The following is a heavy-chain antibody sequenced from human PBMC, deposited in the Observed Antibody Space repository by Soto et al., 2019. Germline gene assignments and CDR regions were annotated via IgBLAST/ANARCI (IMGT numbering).Heavy chain of an antibody. V-gene: IGHV3-30-3*01. Sequence: GGSLRLSCAASGFTFSSYAMHWVRQAPGKGLEWVAVISYDGSNKYYADSVKGRFTISRDNSKNTLYLQMNSLRAEDTAVYYCARTKQAPTDAFDIWGQGTMVTVSS. CDR1: GFTFSSYA. CDR3: ARTKQAPTDAFDI. D-gene: IGHD6-13*01. CDR2: ISYDGSNK. J-gene: IGHJ3*02.